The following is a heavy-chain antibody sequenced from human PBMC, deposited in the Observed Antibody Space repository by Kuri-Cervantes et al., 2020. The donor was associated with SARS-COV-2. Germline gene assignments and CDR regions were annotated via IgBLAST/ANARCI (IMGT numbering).Heavy chain of an antibody. J-gene: IGHJ5*02. V-gene: IGHV4-38-2*01. CDR3: ARASCSSTSCYGWFDP. Sequence: GSLRLSCAVSGYSISSGYYWGWIRQPPGKGLEWIGSIYHSGSTYYNPSLKSRVTISVDTSKNQFSLKLSSVTAADTAVYYCARASCSSTSCYGWFDPWGQGTLVTVSS. CDR1: GYSISSGYY. CDR2: IYHSGST. D-gene: IGHD2-2*01.